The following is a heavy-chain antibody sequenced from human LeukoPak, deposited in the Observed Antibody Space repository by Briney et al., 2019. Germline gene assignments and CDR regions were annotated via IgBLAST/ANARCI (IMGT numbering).Heavy chain of an antibody. Sequence: GASVKVSCKASGYTFTGYYMHWVRQAPGQGLEWMGWINPNSGGTNYAQKFQGWVTVTRDTSISTAYMELSRLRSDDTAVYYCARGDSTYYYGSGSRYYFDYWGQGTLVTVSS. CDR2: INPNSGGT. CDR1: GYTFTGYY. V-gene: IGHV1-2*04. D-gene: IGHD3-10*01. J-gene: IGHJ4*02. CDR3: ARGDSTYYYGSGSRYYFDY.